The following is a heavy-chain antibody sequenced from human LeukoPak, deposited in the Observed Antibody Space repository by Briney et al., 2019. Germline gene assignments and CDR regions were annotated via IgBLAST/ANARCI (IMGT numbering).Heavy chain of an antibody. CDR3: ARPIVPAGTDLGY. CDR1: GYSFTNTF. J-gene: IGHJ4*02. D-gene: IGHD6-13*01. V-gene: IGHV5-51*01. Sequence: GESLKISCKASGYSFTNTFIGWVRQMPGKGLEWMGIIYPGDSDTRYSPSFQGQVTISADKSITTAYLQWSSLKASDTAMYYCARPIVPAGTDLGYWGQGTLVTVSS. CDR2: IYPGDSDT.